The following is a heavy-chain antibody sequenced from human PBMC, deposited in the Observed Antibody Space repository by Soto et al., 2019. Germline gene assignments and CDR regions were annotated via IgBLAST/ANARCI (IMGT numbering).Heavy chain of an antibody. J-gene: IGHJ4*02. CDR3: ARRGSGSYYDY. V-gene: IGHV3-23*01. D-gene: IGHD1-26*01. Sequence: EVQLLESGGGLVQPGGSLRLSWAASGLPFSGFAMRWFAQAPVKGLEWVSAISGSGGSTYYADSVKGRFTISRDNSKNTLYLQMNSLRAEDTAVYYCARRGSGSYYDYWGQGTLVTVSS. CDR2: ISGSGGST. CDR1: GLPFSGFA.